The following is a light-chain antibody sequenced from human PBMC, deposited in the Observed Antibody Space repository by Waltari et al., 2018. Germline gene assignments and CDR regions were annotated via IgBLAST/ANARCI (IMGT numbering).Light chain of an antibody. J-gene: IGKJ1*01. CDR3: QKYGSSPPWT. V-gene: IGKV3-20*01. CDR2: VAS. Sequence: EIVLTQSPGTLSLSPGERVTLSCRASQTVANTYLAWYQHKPGQAPRLLVYVASSRAPGIPDRFSGSGSGTDFTLTINSLEPEDFAVYYCQKYGSSPPWTFGQGTKVEIK. CDR1: QTVANTY.